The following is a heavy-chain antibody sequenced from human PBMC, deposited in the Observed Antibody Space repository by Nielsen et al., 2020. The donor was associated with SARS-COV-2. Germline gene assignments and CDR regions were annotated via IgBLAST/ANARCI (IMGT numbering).Heavy chain of an antibody. CDR2: IYPGDSDT. V-gene: IGHV5-51*01. D-gene: IGHD2-2*02. J-gene: IGHJ1*01. Sequence: GESLKISCQGSGYSFNSYWIGWVRQMPGKGLEWMGIIYPGDSDTRYSPSFQGQVTISADKSISTAYLQWSSLKASDTAMYYCARHYTTSSAEYFQHWGQGTLVTVSS. CDR1: GYSFNSYW. CDR3: ARHYTTSSAEYFQH.